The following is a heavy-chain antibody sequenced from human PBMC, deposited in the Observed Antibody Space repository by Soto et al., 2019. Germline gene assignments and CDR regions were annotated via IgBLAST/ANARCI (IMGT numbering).Heavy chain of an antibody. CDR1: GFTFSSYA. CDR3: AKGVLTSDFWSGQWFDP. V-gene: IGHV3-23*01. D-gene: IGHD3-3*01. J-gene: IGHJ5*02. Sequence: GGSLRLSCAASGFTFSSYAMSWVRQAPGKGLEWVSSLSGSGGSTYYADSVKGRFTISRDNSKNTLFLQMNSLRAEDTAVYYCAKGVLTSDFWSGQWFDPWGQGTLVTVSS. CDR2: LSGSGGST.